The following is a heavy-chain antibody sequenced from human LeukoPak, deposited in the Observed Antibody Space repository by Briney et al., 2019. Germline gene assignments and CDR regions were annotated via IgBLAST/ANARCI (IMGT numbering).Heavy chain of an antibody. J-gene: IGHJ4*02. CDR2: FSGGTT. Sequence: GRSLRLSCTASGFIFGDYLMSWFRQAPGEGLEWIGFFSGGTTEYAASVKGRFTISRDDSTSIAYLQMNSLTTEDTAVYYCSRGSGWLSVYWGQGTLVTVSS. V-gene: IGHV3-49*03. D-gene: IGHD6-19*01. CDR3: SRGSGWLSVY. CDR1: GFIFGDYL.